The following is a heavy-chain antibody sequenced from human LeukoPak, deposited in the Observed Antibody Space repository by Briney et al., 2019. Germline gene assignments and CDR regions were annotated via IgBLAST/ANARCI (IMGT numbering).Heavy chain of an antibody. D-gene: IGHD3-10*01. CDR2: IKSKTDGGTT. J-gene: IGHJ4*02. Sequence: GGSLRLSCAASGFTFSSAWMSWVRQAPGKGLEWVGLIKSKTDGGTTDYAAPVKGRFTISRDDSDDTLDLQMNSLKTEDSAVYYCTAGLFGGISSADYWGQGTLVTVSS. CDR1: GFTFSSAW. V-gene: IGHV3-15*01. CDR3: TAGLFGGISSADY.